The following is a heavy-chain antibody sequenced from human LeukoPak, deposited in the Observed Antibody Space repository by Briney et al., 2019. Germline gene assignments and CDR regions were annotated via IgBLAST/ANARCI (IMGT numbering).Heavy chain of an antibody. CDR2: ISGSGGST. CDR3: AKSTYSSGWYYFDY. V-gene: IGHV3-23*01. CDR1: GFTFSSYA. D-gene: IGHD6-19*01. Sequence: GGSLRLSCAASGFTFSSYAMSWVRQAPGKGLEWVSAISGSGGSTYYADSVKGRFTISRDNSKNTLYPQMNSLRAEDTAVYYCAKSTYSSGWYYFDYWGQGTLVTVSS. J-gene: IGHJ4*02.